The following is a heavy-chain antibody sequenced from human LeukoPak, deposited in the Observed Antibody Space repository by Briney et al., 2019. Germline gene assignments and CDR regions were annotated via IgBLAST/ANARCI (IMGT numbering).Heavy chain of an antibody. CDR3: SRSHDYGGLYFYYYMDV. D-gene: IGHD4-23*01. CDR1: GGSISSRSDY. Sequence: PSETLSLTCTVSGGSISSRSDYWGRIRQTPGKGLEWIGNLDSSGSTYYNPSLKSRVTISVGTSKNQFSLNLRSVTAADTAIYFCSRSHDYGGLYFYYYMDVWGKGTTVTVSS. CDR2: LDSSGST. V-gene: IGHV4-39*01. J-gene: IGHJ6*03.